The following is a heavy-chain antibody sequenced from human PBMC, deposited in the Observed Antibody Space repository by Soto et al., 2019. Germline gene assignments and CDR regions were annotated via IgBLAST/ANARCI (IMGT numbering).Heavy chain of an antibody. V-gene: IGHV3-30*18. CDR1: GFTFSSYG. D-gene: IGHD2-2*01. CDR3: AKDGEEQAAISMDV. J-gene: IGHJ6*02. CDR2: RSYDGSNK. Sequence: QVQLVESGGGVVQPGRSLRLSCAASGFTFSSYGMHWVRQAPGKGLEWVAVRSYDGSNKYYADSVKCRFTISRDNSKNTTYLQMNSLRTVDTAVYYCAKDGEEQAAISMDVWCQGTTVTVSS.